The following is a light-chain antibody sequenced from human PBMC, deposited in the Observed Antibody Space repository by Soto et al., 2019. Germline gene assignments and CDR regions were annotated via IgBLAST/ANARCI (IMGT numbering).Light chain of an antibody. CDR3: CAYASTHLV. V-gene: IGLV2-23*01. Sequence: QSALTRPASVSGSPGQSISISCTGTSSDVGSSSFLSWYQQHPGKAPKLMIYDGNQRPSGVSNRFSGSKSGNTASLTISGLQAEDEADYYCCAYASTHLVFGGGTKLTVL. CDR2: DGN. J-gene: IGLJ3*02. CDR1: SSDVGSSSF.